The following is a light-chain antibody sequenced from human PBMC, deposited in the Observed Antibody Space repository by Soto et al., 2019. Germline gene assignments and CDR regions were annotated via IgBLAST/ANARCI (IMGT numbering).Light chain of an antibody. CDR1: SSDVGGYKY. Sequence: QSALTQPASVSGSPGQSITISFTGTSSDVGGYKYVSWYQLHPGKAPKLMIYDVSNRPSGVSNRFSGSKSGNTASLTISGLQAEDEADYYCSSYTFSSTVVFGGGTKLTVL. CDR2: DVS. V-gene: IGLV2-14*01. J-gene: IGLJ2*01. CDR3: SSYTFSSTVV.